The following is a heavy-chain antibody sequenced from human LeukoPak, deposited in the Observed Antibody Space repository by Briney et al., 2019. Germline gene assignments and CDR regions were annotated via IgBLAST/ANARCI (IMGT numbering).Heavy chain of an antibody. CDR3: ARVYGDDAFDI. CDR2: IWYDGSNK. J-gene: IGHJ3*02. D-gene: IGHD4-17*01. Sequence: GGSLRLSCAASGFTFSSYGMRWVRQAPGKGLEWVAVIWYDGSNKYYADSVKGRFTISRDNSKNTLYLQMNSLRAEDTAMYYCARVYGDDAFDIWGQGTMVTVSS. V-gene: IGHV3-33*01. CDR1: GFTFSSYG.